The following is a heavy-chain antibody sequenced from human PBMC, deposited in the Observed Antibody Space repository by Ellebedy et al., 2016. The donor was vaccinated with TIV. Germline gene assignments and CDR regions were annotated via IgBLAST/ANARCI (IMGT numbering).Heavy chain of an antibody. J-gene: IGHJ6*02. D-gene: IGHD3-10*01. V-gene: IGHV3-48*04. CDR1: GFTFSSYS. CDR2: ISSSSSTI. Sequence: GESLKISXAASGFTFSSYSMNWVRQAPGKGLEWVSYISSSSSTIYYADSVKGRFTISRDNAKNSLYLQMNSLRAEDTAVYYCARDLKGFGELLKYYYYGMDVWGQGTTVTVSS. CDR3: ARDLKGFGELLKYYYYGMDV.